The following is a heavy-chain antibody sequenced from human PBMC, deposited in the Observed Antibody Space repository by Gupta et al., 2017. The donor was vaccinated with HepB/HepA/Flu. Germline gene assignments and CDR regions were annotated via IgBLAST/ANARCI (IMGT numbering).Heavy chain of an antibody. CDR1: GDSISSGNHY. CDR2: IYSSGST. V-gene: IGHV4-30-4*01. CDR3: ARASLAGATYDF. J-gene: IGHJ4*02. Sequence: QVQLQESGPGLVKPSQTLSLTCNVSGDSISSGNHYWTWIRQAPTKGLQWIGYIYSSGSTYFYPSLKSRLTMSVDTSKNQFSLKLTSVTAADTAVYYCARASLAGATYDFWGQGSLVTVSS. D-gene: IGHD1-26*01.